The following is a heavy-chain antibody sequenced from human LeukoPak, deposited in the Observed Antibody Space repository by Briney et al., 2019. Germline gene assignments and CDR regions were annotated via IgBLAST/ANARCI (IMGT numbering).Heavy chain of an antibody. CDR2: INPNDGDT. CDR3: ARANFLYCSSSTCLFDY. D-gene: IGHD2-2*01. J-gene: IGHJ4*02. CDR1: GYTFTNYY. Sequence: ASVKVSCKASGYTFTNYYMHWVRQAPGQGFEWMGWINPNDGDTNYAQKFQGRVTMTRDTSISTAHMEVSRLRSDDTAVYYCARANFLYCSSSTCLFDYWGQGTLVTASS. V-gene: IGHV1-2*02.